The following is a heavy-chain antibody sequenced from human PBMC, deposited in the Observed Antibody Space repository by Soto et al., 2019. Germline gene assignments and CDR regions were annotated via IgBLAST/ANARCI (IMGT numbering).Heavy chain of an antibody. Sequence: SETLSLTCTVSGGSVSSGSYYWSWIRQPPGKGLEWIGYIYHSGSTYYNPSLKSRVTISVDTSKNQFSLKLSSVTAADTAVYYCARGYCSGGSCYYFYFDYWGQGTLVTVSS. CDR3: ARGYCSGGSCYYFYFDY. D-gene: IGHD2-15*01. CDR1: GGSVSSGSYY. CDR2: IYHSGST. V-gene: IGHV4-61*01. J-gene: IGHJ4*02.